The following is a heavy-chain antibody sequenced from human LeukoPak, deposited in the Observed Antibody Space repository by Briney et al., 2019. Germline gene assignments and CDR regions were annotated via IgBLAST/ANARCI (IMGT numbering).Heavy chain of an antibody. J-gene: IGHJ4*02. CDR2: IYYSGST. Sequence: SQTLSLTCTVSGGSISSGDYYWSWIRQPPGKGLEWIGYIYYSGSTYYNPSLKSRVTISVDTSKNQFSLKLSSVTAADTAVYYCAARIVVVPAATVDYWGQGTLVTVSS. V-gene: IGHV4-30-4*01. CDR3: AARIVVVPAATVDY. CDR1: GGSISSGDYY. D-gene: IGHD2-2*01.